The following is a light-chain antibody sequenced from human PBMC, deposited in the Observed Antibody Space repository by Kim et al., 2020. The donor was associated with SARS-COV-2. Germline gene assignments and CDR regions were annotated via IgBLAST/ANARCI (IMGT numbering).Light chain of an antibody. V-gene: IGLV3-1*01. CDR2: QDA. CDR1: KLGDKY. J-gene: IGLJ2*01. Sequence: SVSPGQTASITCSGDKLGDKYASWYQQKPGQSPALVIYQDAKRPSGIPERFSGSNSGNTATLTISGTQPMDEADYYCQAWDSSTVVFGGGTQLTVL. CDR3: QAWDSSTVV.